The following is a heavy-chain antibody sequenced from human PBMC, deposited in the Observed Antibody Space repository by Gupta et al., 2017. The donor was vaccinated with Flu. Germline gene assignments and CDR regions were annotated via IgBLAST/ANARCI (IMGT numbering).Heavy chain of an antibody. CDR2: IYMGAV. J-gene: IGHJ5*02. V-gene: IGHV3-23*05. CDR1: GFSVRDFA. D-gene: IGHD2-21*01. Sequence: EERLLQSGGDFVHPGGSLTLSCAASGFSVRDFAMNWVRQAPGGGLEWVSTIYMGAVHYSDSVRGRFTVSRDYGKNTLYLQMNSLRSVDTAIYFCARKAIEIGSIPNNWFDPWGQGSLVVVSA. CDR3: ARKAIEIGSIPNNWFDP.